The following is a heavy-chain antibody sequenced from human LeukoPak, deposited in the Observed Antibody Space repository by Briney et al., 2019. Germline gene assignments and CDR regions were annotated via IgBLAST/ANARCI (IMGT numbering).Heavy chain of an antibody. CDR2: IIPIFGIA. D-gene: IGHD1-1*01. Sequence: SVKVSCKASGGTFSSYAISWVRQAPGQGLEWIGRIIPIFGIANYAQKFQGRATITADKSTSTAYMELSSLRSEDTAVYYCAADGLEPGFGSVSGSFDYWGQGTLVTVSS. V-gene: IGHV1-69*04. CDR3: AADGLEPGFGSVSGSFDY. CDR1: GGTFSSYA. J-gene: IGHJ4*02.